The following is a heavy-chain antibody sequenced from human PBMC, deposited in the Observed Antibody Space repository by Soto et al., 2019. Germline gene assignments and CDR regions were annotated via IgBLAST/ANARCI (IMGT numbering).Heavy chain of an antibody. D-gene: IGHD5-12*01. CDR1: GGTFSSYA. V-gene: IGHV1-69*13. J-gene: IGHJ4*02. Sequence: SVKVSCKASGGTFSSYAISWVRQAPGQGLEWMRGIIPIFGTANYAQKFQGRVTITADESTSTAYMELSSLRSEDTAVYYCARGPYGGYVYYFDYWGQGTLVTVSS. CDR3: ARGPYGGYVYYFDY. CDR2: IIPIFGTA.